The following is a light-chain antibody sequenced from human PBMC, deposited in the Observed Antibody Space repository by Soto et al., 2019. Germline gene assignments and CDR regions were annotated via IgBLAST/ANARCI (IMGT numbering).Light chain of an antibody. Sequence: NFMLTQPHSVSESPGKTVIISCTRSSGSIASNYVQWYQQRPGSSPTTVIYEDNQRPSGVPDRFSGSIDSSSNSASLTISXXXXXXEADYFCQSYDATNQVFGGGTKVTVL. V-gene: IGLV6-57*01. J-gene: IGLJ3*02. CDR3: QSYDATNQV. CDR1: SGSIASNY. CDR2: EDN.